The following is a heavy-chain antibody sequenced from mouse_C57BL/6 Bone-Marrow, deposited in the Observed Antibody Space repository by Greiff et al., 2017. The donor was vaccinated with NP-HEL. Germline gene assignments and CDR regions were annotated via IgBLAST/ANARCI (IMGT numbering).Heavy chain of an antibody. Sequence: EVKLVESGGGLVQPKGSLKLSCAASGFSFNTYAMNWVRQAPGKGLEWVARIRSKSNNYATYYADSVKDRFTISRDDSESMLYLQMNNLKTEDTAMYYCVRHLWSSSYWYFDVWGTGTTVTVSS. CDR1: GFSFNTYA. V-gene: IGHV10-1*01. J-gene: IGHJ1*03. CDR3: VRHLWSSSYWYFDV. CDR2: IRSKSNNYAT. D-gene: IGHD1-1*02.